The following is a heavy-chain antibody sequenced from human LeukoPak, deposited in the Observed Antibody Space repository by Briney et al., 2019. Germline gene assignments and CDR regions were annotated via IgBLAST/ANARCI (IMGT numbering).Heavy chain of an antibody. J-gene: IGHJ4*02. CDR2: ISYDGSNK. Sequence: GGSLRLSCAASGFAFSRYSMNWVRQAPAKGLEWVAIISYDGSNKYYADSVKGRFTISRDNSKNTLYLQMNSLRAEDTAVYYCAKSTTVTQRGYFDYWGQGTLVTVSS. CDR3: AKSTTVTQRGYFDY. V-gene: IGHV3-30*18. CDR1: GFAFSRYS. D-gene: IGHD4-17*01.